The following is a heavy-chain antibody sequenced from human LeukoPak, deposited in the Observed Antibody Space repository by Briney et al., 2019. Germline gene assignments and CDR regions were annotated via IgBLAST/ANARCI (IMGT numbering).Heavy chain of an antibody. CDR1: GFTFSSYEM. D-gene: IGHD6-13*01. CDR2: IYWDDDK. CDR3: AHRPRPGYSSSWYGYFDY. V-gene: IGHV2-5*08. J-gene: IGHJ4*02. Sequence: LRLSCAASGFTFSSYEMNWVRQPPGKALEWLALIYWDDDKRYSPSLKSRLTITKDTSKNQVVLTMTNMDPVDTATYYCAHRPRPGYSSSWYGYFDYWGQGTLVTVSS.